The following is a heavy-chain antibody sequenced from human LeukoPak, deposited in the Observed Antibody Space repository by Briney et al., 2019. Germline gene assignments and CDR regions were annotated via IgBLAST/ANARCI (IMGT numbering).Heavy chain of an antibody. Sequence: GGPLQIPCQASGYTFTTYWIGWARPLPGKGREWMEIIYPGDSDTRYSPSFQGQVTISADKSITTVYLQWRSLRASDTAMYYCARQFGVTWGQGTLVTVSS. J-gene: IGHJ4*02. CDR1: GYTFTTYW. CDR3: ARQFGVT. D-gene: IGHD3-16*01. V-gene: IGHV5-51*01. CDR2: IYPGDSDT.